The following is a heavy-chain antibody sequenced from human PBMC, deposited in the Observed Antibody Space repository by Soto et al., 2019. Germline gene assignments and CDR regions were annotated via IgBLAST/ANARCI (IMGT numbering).Heavy chain of an antibody. D-gene: IGHD3-10*01. CDR3: ARSSWFGDLYYGDS. J-gene: IGHJ4*02. V-gene: IGHV4-31*03. CDR1: GGSISSADYY. CDR2: ISHSGSS. Sequence: QVQLQESGPGLVKPSQTLSLTCTVSGGSISSADYYWSWIRPYPGRGLEWIGHISHSGSSYYKPSLKSRVSMSVDTSKNQFSLRLSSVTAADTAVYSCARSSWFGDLYYGDSWGQGILVTVSS.